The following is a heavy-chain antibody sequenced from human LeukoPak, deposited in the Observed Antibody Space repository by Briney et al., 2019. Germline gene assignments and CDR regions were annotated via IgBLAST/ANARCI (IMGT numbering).Heavy chain of an antibody. CDR3: ARSRGVEGTGFDY. Sequence: ASETLSLTCTVSGGSISSYYWSWIRQPAGKGLEWIGRIYTSGSTNYNPSLKRRVTISVDKSKDQFSLKLSSVTAADTAVYYCARSRGVEGTGFDYWGQGTLVTVSS. D-gene: IGHD1-26*01. CDR2: IYTSGST. V-gene: IGHV4-4*07. J-gene: IGHJ4*02. CDR1: GGSISSYY.